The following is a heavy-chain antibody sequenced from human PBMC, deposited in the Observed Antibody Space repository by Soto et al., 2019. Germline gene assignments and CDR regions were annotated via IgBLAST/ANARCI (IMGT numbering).Heavy chain of an antibody. D-gene: IGHD5-12*01. V-gene: IGHV4-31*03. CDR3: ATIRGLRVAAFDI. J-gene: IGHJ3*02. CDR2: IYYSGST. Sequence: SETLSLTCTVSGGSISSGGYYWIWIRQHPGKGLEWIGYIYYSGSTYYNPSLKSRVTISVDTSKNQSSLKLSSVTAADTAVYYCATIRGLRVAAFDIWGQGTMVTVSS. CDR1: GGSISSGGYY.